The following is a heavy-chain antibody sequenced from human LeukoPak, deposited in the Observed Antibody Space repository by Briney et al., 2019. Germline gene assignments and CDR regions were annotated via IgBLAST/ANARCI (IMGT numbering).Heavy chain of an antibody. Sequence: GGSLRLSCAASGFTFSSYGMHWVRQAPGKGLEWVAVISYDGSNKYYADSVKGRFTISRDNSKSTLYLQMNSLRAEDTAVYYCAKDRFWSGFYYYGMDVWGQGTTVTVSS. D-gene: IGHD3-3*01. CDR2: ISYDGSNK. V-gene: IGHV3-30*18. CDR1: GFTFSSYG. CDR3: AKDRFWSGFYYYGMDV. J-gene: IGHJ6*02.